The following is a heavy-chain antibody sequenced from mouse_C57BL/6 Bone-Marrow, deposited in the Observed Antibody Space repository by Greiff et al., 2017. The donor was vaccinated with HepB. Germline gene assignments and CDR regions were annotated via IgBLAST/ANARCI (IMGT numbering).Heavy chain of an antibody. D-gene: IGHD2-2*01. CDR1: GYTFTNYW. CDR2: IYPGGGYT. CDR3: ARGGVTTLFFDY. Sequence: VQLQQSGAELVRPGTSVKMSCKASGYTFTNYWIGWAKQRPGHGLEWIGDIYPGGGYTNYNEKFKGKATLTADKSSSPAYMQFSSLTSEDSAIYYCARGGVTTLFFDYWGQGTTLTVSS. J-gene: IGHJ2*01. V-gene: IGHV1-63*01.